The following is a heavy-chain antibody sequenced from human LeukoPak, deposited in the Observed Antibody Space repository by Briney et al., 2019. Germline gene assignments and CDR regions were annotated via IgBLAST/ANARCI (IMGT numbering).Heavy chain of an antibody. CDR1: GYTFTSYG. CDR3: ARVGFDEETTVTVGFYFDY. Sequence: ASVKVSCKASGYTFTSYGIIWVRQAPGQGLEWMGWISAYNGNTNYAQKLQGRVTMTTDTSTSTAYMELRSLRSDDTAVYYCARVGFDEETTVTVGFYFDYWGQGTLVTVSS. J-gene: IGHJ4*02. V-gene: IGHV1-18*01. CDR2: ISAYNGNT. D-gene: IGHD4-17*01.